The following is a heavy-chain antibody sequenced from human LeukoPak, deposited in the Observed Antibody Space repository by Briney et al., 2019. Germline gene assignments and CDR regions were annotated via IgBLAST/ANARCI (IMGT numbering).Heavy chain of an antibody. D-gene: IGHD5-24*01. CDR1: GCTFSNWA. CDR2: ISGSGGSR. CDR3: AKDTDGSNDY. V-gene: IGHV3-23*01. J-gene: IGHJ4*02. Sequence: GGSLRLSCAACGCTFSNWAMSWGRQARGKRVEWASAISGSGGSRYYAASVGEGFTISRDNSKNTLYLQMNSLRAEDTAVYYCAKDTDGSNDYWGQGTLVTVSS.